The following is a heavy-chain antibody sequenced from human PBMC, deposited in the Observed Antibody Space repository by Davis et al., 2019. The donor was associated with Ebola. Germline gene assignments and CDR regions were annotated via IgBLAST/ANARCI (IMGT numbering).Heavy chain of an antibody. D-gene: IGHD4-17*01. CDR1: VYTFTGYY. V-gene: IGHV1-2*06. CDR3: ARSAGTVIGYYFDY. Sequence: ASVPVSCKASVYTFTGYYMHWVRQAPGHGLECMGRINPNSGGTNYAQKFQGRVTMTRDTSISTAYMELSRLRSDDTAVYYCARSAGTVIGYYFDYWGQGTPVTVSS. J-gene: IGHJ4*02. CDR2: INPNSGGT.